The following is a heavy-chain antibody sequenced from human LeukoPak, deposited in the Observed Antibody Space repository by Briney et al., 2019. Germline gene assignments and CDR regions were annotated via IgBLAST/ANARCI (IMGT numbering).Heavy chain of an antibody. CDR1: GGFISSSNW. CDR2: IYHSGST. J-gene: IGHJ6*04. V-gene: IGHV4-4*02. Sequence: PSGTLSLTCAVSGGFISSSNWWSWVRQPPGKGLEWIGEIYHSGSTNYNPSLKSRVTISVDKSKNQFSVKLSSVTAADTAVYYCARVKGGAKDYYGMDVWGKGTTVTVSS. D-gene: IGHD4/OR15-4a*01. CDR3: ARVKGGAKDYYGMDV.